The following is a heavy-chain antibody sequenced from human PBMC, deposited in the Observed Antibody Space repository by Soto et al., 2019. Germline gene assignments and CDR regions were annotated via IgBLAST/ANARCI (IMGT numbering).Heavy chain of an antibody. CDR3: ARDKGEAHLGYDCWSGPTVYGMDV. CDR2: INPSGGST. V-gene: IGHV1-46*01. J-gene: IGHJ6*04. D-gene: IGHD3-3*01. CDR1: GYTFTSYY. Sequence: ASVKLSCKASGYTFTSYYMHWVRQAPGQGLEWMGIINPSGGSTSYAQKSQGRVTMTRDTSTSPVYMELSSLRSEDTAGYYCARDKGEAHLGYDCWSGPTVYGMDVGGKGTTVTVSS.